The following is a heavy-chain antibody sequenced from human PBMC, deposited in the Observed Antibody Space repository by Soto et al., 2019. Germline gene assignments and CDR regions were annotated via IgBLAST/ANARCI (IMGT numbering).Heavy chain of an antibody. CDR1: GGTFSSYA. V-gene: IGHV1-69*13. J-gene: IGHJ5*02. D-gene: IGHD1-26*01. Sequence: GASVKVSCKAFGGTFSSYAISWVRQAPGQGLEWMGGIIPIFGTANYAQKFQGRVTITADESTSTAYMELSSLRSEDTAVYYCARDRGIVGAPGFDPWGQGTLGTVSS. CDR3: ARDRGIVGAPGFDP. CDR2: IIPIFGTA.